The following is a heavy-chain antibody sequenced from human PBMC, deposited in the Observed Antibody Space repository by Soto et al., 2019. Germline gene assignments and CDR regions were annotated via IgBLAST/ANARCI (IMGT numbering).Heavy chain of an antibody. V-gene: IGHV4-61*08. Sequence: SETLSLTCSVSGGSVNNKAYYWSWIRQPPGKRLEWIGYVYYSGTTNYNPSLKSRVTISIDMSKNQFSLRLSSVTAADTALYYCARTTAVPNTLRSRYFFDFWGQGTLVTVSS. CDR1: GGSVNNKAYY. CDR2: VYYSGTT. CDR3: ARTTAVPNTLRSRYFFDF. D-gene: IGHD3-9*01. J-gene: IGHJ4*02.